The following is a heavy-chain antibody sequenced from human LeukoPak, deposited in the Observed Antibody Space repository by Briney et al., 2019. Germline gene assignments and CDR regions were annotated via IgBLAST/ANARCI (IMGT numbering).Heavy chain of an antibody. CDR1: GYSISSGYY. D-gene: IGHD2-2*02. Sequence: SETLSLTCAVSGYSISSGYYWGWIRQPPGRGLEWIGSIYHSGSTYYNPSLKSRVTISVDTSKNQFSLKLSSVTAADTAVYYCAREGLNCSSTSCYTRALGYWGQGTLVTVSS. CDR2: IYHSGST. J-gene: IGHJ4*02. V-gene: IGHV4-38-2*02. CDR3: AREGLNCSSTSCYTRALGY.